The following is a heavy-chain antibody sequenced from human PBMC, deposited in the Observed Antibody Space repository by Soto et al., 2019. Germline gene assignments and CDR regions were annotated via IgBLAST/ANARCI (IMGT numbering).Heavy chain of an antibody. V-gene: IGHV4-4*07. D-gene: IGHD3-22*01. CDR3: ARDSNYYDSSGYYLTSSDL. CDR1: GGPISSYY. Sequence: QVQLQESGPGLVKPSETLSLTCTVSGGPISSYYWSWIRQPAGKGLEWIGRIYTSGSTNYNPSLKSRVTMSVDTSKNQFSQKLSSVSAADTAVYYCARDSNYYDSSGYYLTSSDLWGRGTLVTVSS. CDR2: IYTSGST. J-gene: IGHJ2*01.